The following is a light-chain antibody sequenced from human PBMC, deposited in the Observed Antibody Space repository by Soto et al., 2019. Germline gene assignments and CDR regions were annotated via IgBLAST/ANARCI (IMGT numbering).Light chain of an antibody. V-gene: IGLV1-40*01. CDR1: GSNIGAGYD. CDR2: GNS. CDR3: QSYDSSLSGSV. J-gene: IGLJ3*02. Sequence: QSVLTQPPSVSGAPGQRVTISCTGSGSNIGAGYDVHWYQQLPGTAPKLLIYGNSNRPSGVPDRFSGSKSGTSASLAITGLQAEDEADYYCQSYDSSLSGSVFGGGTKLT.